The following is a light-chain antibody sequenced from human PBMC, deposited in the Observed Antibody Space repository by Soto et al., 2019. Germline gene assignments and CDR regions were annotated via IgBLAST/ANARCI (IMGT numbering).Light chain of an antibody. CDR2: DVT. CDR1: SSDVGGYDC. V-gene: IGLV2-14*01. CDR3: ISYASINTYV. J-gene: IGLJ1*01. Sequence: SVLAKPASVSGSPGQSITISCTGTSSDVGGYDCVSWYQQHPGKAPKLMIYDVTNRPSGVSNRFSGSKSGNTASLTISGLQAEDEADYYCISYASINTYVFGTGTKVTVL.